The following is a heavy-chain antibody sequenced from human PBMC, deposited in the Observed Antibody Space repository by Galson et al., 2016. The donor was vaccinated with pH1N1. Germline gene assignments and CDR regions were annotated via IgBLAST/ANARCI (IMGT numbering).Heavy chain of an antibody. D-gene: IGHD3-16*01. V-gene: IGHV2-5*02. J-gene: IGHJ3*01. CDR2: IYWDDDK. CDR3: AHREVMITNAFDF. Sequence: PALVKPTQTLTLTCTFSGFSICSSGMGVGWIRQPPGKALEWLAVIYWDDDKRYSPSLKSRLTITKDTSKNHVVLTMTNMDPMDTATYYCAHREVMITNAFDFWGQGTMVTVSS. CDR1: GFSICSSGMG.